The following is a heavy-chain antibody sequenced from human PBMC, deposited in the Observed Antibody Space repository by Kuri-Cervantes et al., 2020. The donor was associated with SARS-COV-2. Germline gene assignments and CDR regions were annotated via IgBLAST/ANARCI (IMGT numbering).Heavy chain of an antibody. Sequence: LSLTCAASGFTFSSYSMNWVRQAPGKGLEWVSSISSSSSYIYYADSVKGRFTISRDNAKNSLYLQMNSLRAEDTAVYYCARDPGGGFDPWGQGTLVTVSS. D-gene: IGHD2-15*01. V-gene: IGHV3-21*01. CDR1: GFTFSSYS. CDR3: ARDPGGGFDP. J-gene: IGHJ5*02. CDR2: ISSSSSYI.